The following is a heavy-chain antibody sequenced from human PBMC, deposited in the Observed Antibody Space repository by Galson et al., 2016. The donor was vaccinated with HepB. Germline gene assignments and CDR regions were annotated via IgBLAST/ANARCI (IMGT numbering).Heavy chain of an antibody. CDR1: DDSISSYY. CDR2: IDTSGST. D-gene: IGHD3-16*01. V-gene: IGHV4-4*07. CDR3: ARDVMGMDV. J-gene: IGHJ6*02. Sequence: SETLSLTCTVSDDSISSYYWSWIRQPAGKGLEWIGRIDTSGSTNYNPSLKSRVTMSLDTPKTQFSLKLNSVTAADTAVYYCARDVMGMDVWGQGTTVTVSS.